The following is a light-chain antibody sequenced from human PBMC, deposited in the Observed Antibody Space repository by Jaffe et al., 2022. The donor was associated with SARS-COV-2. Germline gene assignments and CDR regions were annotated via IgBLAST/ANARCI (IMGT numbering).Light chain of an antibody. Sequence: QSVLTQPPSVSAAPGQKVTISCSGSSSNIGNNYVSWYQQVPGTAPKLLIYDNNQRPSGIPDRFSGSKSGTSATLGITGLQTGDEADYYCGTWDSSLSAVVFAEGTKLTVL. CDR3: GTWDSSLSAVV. CDR1: SSNIGNNY. J-gene: IGLJ2*01. V-gene: IGLV1-51*01. CDR2: DNN.